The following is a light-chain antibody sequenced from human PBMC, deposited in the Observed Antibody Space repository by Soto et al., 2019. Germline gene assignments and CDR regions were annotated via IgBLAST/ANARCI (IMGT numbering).Light chain of an antibody. J-gene: IGLJ2*01. CDR3: SSYTGTNNFVL. V-gene: IGLV2-8*01. Sequence: QSALTQPPSASGSPGQSVTISCTGANTDIGGHKYVSWYQHHPGKSPKLIIYDVSERPSGVPDRFSGSKSGNAASLTVSGLQADDESIYYCSSYTGTNNFVLFGGGTQLTVL. CDR2: DVS. CDR1: NTDIGGHKY.